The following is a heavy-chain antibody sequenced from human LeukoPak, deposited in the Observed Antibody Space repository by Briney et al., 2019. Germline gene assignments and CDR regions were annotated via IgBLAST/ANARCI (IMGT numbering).Heavy chain of an antibody. CDR2: IRYDGSNK. Sequence: PGGSLRLSCAASGFTFSSYGMSWVRQAPGKGLEWVAFIRYDGSNKYYADSVKGRFTISRDNSKNTLYLQMNSLRAEDTAVYYCAKDRRYYYYMDVWGKGTTVTISS. CDR1: GFTFSSYG. V-gene: IGHV3-30*02. CDR3: AKDRRYYYYMDV. J-gene: IGHJ6*03.